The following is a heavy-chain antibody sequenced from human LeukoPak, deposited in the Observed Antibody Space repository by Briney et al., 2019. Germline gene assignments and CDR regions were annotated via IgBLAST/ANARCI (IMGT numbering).Heavy chain of an antibody. J-gene: IGHJ4*02. D-gene: IGHD6-13*01. CDR3: ARGKRGYSSSWYDY. Sequence: SETLSLTCTVSGGSISGISDYWAWIRQPPGKGLEWIGVIHYTGGTYYNPSLKSRVTISVDTSKNQFSLKLSSVTAADTAVYYCARGKRGYSSSWYDYWGQGTLVTVSS. CDR1: GGSISGISDY. CDR2: IHYTGGT. V-gene: IGHV4-39*01.